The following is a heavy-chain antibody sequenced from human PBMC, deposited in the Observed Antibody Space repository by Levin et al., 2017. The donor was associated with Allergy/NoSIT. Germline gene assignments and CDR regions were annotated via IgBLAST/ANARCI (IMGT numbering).Heavy chain of an antibody. CDR3: ASPLRGRNWSLGY. V-gene: IGHV3-48*03. D-gene: IGHD1-14*01. Sequence: GGSLRLSCAASGLTFSIHTMNWVRQAPGKGLEWLSYINTVGSAIYYADSVRGRFTISRDNAKNSLFLQMNSLRAEDTAVYYCASPLRGRNWSLGYWGQGVLVTVSS. CDR1: GLTFSIHT. J-gene: IGHJ4*02. CDR2: INTVGSAI.